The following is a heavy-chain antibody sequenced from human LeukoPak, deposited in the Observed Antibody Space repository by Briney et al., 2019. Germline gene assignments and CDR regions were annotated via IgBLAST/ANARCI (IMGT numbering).Heavy chain of an antibody. V-gene: IGHV3-9*01. J-gene: IGHJ3*01. CDR2: ISWNSGSI. CDR1: GFTFDDYA. D-gene: IGHD3-3*01. Sequence: GGSLRLSCAASGFTFDDYAMHWVRQAPGKGLEWVSGISWNSGSIGYADSVKGRFTISRDNAKNSLYLQMNSLRAEDTAVYYCARGPYYDFWSGYYGLDDAFDVWGQGTMVTVSS. CDR3: ARGPYYDFWSGYYGLDDAFDV.